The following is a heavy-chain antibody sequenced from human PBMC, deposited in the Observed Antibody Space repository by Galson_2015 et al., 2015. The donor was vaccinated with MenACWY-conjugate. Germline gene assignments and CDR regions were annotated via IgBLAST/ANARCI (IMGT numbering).Heavy chain of an antibody. J-gene: IGHJ6*02. D-gene: IGHD1-26*01. V-gene: IGHV5-51*01. CDR3: ARHPPGGRGMDV. Sequence: QSGAEVKKPGESLRTSCKGSGYYFTSYWIAWVRQIPGKGLEWMGLISPGDSNTRYSPSFQGQVTISADKSISTAYLQWSSLKASDTAMYYCARHPPGGRGMDVWGQGTTVTVSS. CDR1: GYYFTSYW. CDR2: ISPGDSNT.